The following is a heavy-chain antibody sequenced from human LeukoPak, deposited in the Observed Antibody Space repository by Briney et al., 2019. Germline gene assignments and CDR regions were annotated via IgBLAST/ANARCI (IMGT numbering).Heavy chain of an antibody. V-gene: IGHV1-2*02. CDR1: GYTFTGYY. Sequence: VASVKVSCKASGYTFTGYYMHWVRQAPGQGLEWMGWINPNSGGTNYAQKFQGRVTMTRDTSISTAYMELSRLRSDDTAVYYCARDKTQSPLDYYYMDVWGKGTTVTVSS. D-gene: IGHD4-11*01. CDR2: INPNSGGT. CDR3: ARDKTQSPLDYYYMDV. J-gene: IGHJ6*03.